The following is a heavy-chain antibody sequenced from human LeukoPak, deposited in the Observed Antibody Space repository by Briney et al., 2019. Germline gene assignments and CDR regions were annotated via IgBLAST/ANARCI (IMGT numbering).Heavy chain of an antibody. CDR2: IYYRGST. V-gene: IGHV4-39*07. J-gene: IGHJ5*02. D-gene: IGHD6-13*01. Sequence: ASETLSLTCTVSGGSISGSSYYWGWVRQPPGKGLEWIGSIYYRGSTYYNPSLKSRVTISVDTSKNQFSLKLSSVTAADTAVYYCARDWCRDSSSWYGWFDPWGQGTLVTVSS. CDR3: ARDWCRDSSSWYGWFDP. CDR1: GGSISGSSYY.